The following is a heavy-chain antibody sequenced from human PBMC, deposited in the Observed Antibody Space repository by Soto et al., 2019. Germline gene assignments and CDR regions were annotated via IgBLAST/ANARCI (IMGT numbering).Heavy chain of an antibody. CDR1: GGSISSGGYY. D-gene: IGHD3-10*01. Sequence: SETLSLTCTVSGGSISSGGYYWSWIRQHPGKGLEWIGYIYYSGSTYYNPSLKSRVTISVDTSKNQFSLKLSSVTAADTAVYYCAXWGELVRGVIITNWFDPWGQGTLVTVSS. CDR2: IYYSGST. J-gene: IGHJ5*02. CDR3: AXWGELVRGVIITNWFDP. V-gene: IGHV4-31*03.